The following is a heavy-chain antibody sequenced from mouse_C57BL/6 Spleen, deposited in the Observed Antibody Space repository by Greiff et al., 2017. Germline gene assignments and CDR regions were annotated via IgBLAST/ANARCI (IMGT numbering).Heavy chain of an antibody. CDR2: INPNNGGT. CDR3: ASGIYYGNLKGFDY. D-gene: IGHD2-1*01. J-gene: IGHJ2*01. CDR1: GYTFTDYY. V-gene: IGHV1-26*01. Sequence: EVQLQQSGPELVKPGASVKISCKASGYTFTDYYMNWVKQSHGKSLEWIGDINPNNGGTSYNQKFKGKATLTVDKSSSTAYMELRSLTSEDSAVYYCASGIYYGNLKGFDYWGQGTTLTVSS.